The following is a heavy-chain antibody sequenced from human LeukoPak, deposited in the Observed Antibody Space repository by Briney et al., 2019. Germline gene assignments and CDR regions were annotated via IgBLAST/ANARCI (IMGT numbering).Heavy chain of an antibody. Sequence: PGGSLRLSCAASGFTFSTYAMTWVRQAPGKGLEWVSSITGSGDGTSAADSVTGRFSISRDNSKSTLYLQMNSLKIEDTAVYYCTRLGIAPRDFDYWGQGTLVTVSS. D-gene: IGHD6-6*01. CDR3: TRLGIAPRDFDY. CDR1: GFTFSTYA. CDR2: ITGSGDGT. J-gene: IGHJ4*02. V-gene: IGHV3-23*01.